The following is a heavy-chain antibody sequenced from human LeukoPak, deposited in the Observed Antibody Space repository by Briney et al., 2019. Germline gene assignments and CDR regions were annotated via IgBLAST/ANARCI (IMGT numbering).Heavy chain of an antibody. CDR1: GYTFTSYG. CDR2: INPSGGST. CDR3: ARDLLGSSSGQPDAFDI. V-gene: IGHV1-46*01. J-gene: IGHJ3*02. Sequence: ASVKVSCKASGYTFTSYGISWVRQAPGQGLEWMGIINPSGGSTSYAQKFQGRVTMTRDTSTSTVYMELSSLRSEDTAVYYCARDLLGSSSGQPDAFDIWGQGTMVTVSS. D-gene: IGHD3-22*01.